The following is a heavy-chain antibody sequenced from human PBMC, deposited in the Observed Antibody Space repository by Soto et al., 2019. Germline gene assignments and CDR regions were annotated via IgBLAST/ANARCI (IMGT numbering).Heavy chain of an antibody. CDR2: VHHSWGY. CDR3: ARHGFGPLHGLVDV. CDR1: GGSISSYY. D-gene: IGHD3-10*01. Sequence: QVQLQESGPGLVKPSETLSLSCTVSGGSISSYYWSWFRQSPGKRMEWIGYVHHSWGYSYNPSLLSRFAISLDTSKSQFSLKVTSVTATDTAVYYCARHGFGPLHGLVDVWGQGTTVTVSS. V-gene: IGHV4-59*08. J-gene: IGHJ6*02.